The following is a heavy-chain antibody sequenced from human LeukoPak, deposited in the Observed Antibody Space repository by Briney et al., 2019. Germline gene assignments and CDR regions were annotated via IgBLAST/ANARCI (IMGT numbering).Heavy chain of an antibody. CDR3: ARASHGSNSEFDY. CDR2: VNHSGST. CDR1: GGSFSGYY. J-gene: IGHJ4*02. Sequence: SETLSLTCAVYGGSFSGYYWTWIRQPPGKGLEWIGEVNHSGSTNYNPSLKSRVTISVDTSKNQFSLELTSVTAADTAVYFCARASHGSNSEFDYWGLGTLVTVSS. V-gene: IGHV4-34*01. D-gene: IGHD4-23*01.